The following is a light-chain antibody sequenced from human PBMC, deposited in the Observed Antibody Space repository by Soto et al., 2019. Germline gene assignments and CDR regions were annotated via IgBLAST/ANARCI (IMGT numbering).Light chain of an antibody. CDR2: GAS. CDR3: QQYNNWPPRGT. J-gene: IGKJ1*01. Sequence: EFVLTQSPGTLSLSTGERATLSCRASQSVSSNLAWYQQKPGQAPRLLIYGASTRATGIPARFSGSGSGTEFTLTISSLQSEDFAVYYCQQYNNWPPRGTFGQGTKVDI. CDR1: QSVSSN. V-gene: IGKV3-15*01.